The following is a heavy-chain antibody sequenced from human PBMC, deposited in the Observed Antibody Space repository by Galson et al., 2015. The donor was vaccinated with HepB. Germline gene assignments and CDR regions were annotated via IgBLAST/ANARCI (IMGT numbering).Heavy chain of an antibody. V-gene: IGHV1-69*10. CDR1: GGTFSSYG. CDR2: IIPIFGMT. Sequence: SVKVSCKASGGTFSSYGLSWVRQAPGQGLEWMGGIIPIFGMTNYAQRFQDRVTITADKSTSTASMELSSLRSEDTAVYYCARAPILGYSYGSFDSWGQGTLVTVSS. CDR3: ARAPILGYSYGSFDS. J-gene: IGHJ4*02. D-gene: IGHD5-18*01.